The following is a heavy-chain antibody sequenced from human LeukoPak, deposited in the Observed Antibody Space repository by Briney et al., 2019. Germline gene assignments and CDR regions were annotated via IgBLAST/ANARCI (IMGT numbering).Heavy chain of an antibody. Sequence: SETLSLTCTVSGGSISSSSYYWGWIRQPPGKGLEWIGSIYYSGSTYYNPSLKSRVTISVDTSKNQFSLKLSSVTAADTAVYYCARVDGDYDDYYYYGMDVWSQGTTVTVSS. J-gene: IGHJ6*02. D-gene: IGHD4-17*01. V-gene: IGHV4-39*07. CDR3: ARVDGDYDDYYYYGMDV. CDR1: GGSISSSSYY. CDR2: IYYSGST.